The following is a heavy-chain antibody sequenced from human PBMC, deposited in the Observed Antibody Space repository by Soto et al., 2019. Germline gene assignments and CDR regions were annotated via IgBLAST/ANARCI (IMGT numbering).Heavy chain of an antibody. CDR1: GGSISIGDYY. CDR3: ARGITGATHFDY. V-gene: IGHV4-30-4*01. Sequence: SETLSLTCTVSGGSISIGDYYWRCMRQPPGKGLEWIGYIYYSGSTYYNPSLKSRVTISVDTSKNQFSLKLSSVTAADTAVYYCARGITGATHFDYWGQGTLVTVSS. J-gene: IGHJ4*02. CDR2: IYYSGST. D-gene: IGHD1-26*01.